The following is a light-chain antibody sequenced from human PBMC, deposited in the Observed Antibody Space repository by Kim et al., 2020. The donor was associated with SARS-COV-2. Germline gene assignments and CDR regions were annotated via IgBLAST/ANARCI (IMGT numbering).Light chain of an antibody. CDR2: WAS. CDR1: QSVLYSSNNKSY. V-gene: IGKV4-1*01. CDR3: QQYYSTPPWT. J-gene: IGKJ1*01. Sequence: DIVMTQSPDSLAVSLGERATINCKSSQSVLYSSNNKSYLAWYQQKPGQPPKLLIYWASTRESGDPDRFSGSGSGTDFTLTISSLQAEDVAVYYCQQYYSTPPWTFGQGTKVDIK.